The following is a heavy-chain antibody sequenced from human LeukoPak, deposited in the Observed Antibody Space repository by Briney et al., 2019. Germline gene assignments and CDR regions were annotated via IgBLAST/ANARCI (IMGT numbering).Heavy chain of an antibody. CDR1: GFSFSTYY. Sequence: PGGSLRLSCAASGFSFSTYYVNWVRQAPGKGLEWVSCISSSSTYIFYADTVRGRFAISRDNAKNSLYLQMNSLRADDTVVYYCVRENHGSFDYWGQGSLVTVSS. J-gene: IGHJ4*02. CDR2: ISSSSTYI. D-gene: IGHD1-14*01. V-gene: IGHV3-21*01. CDR3: VRENHGSFDY.